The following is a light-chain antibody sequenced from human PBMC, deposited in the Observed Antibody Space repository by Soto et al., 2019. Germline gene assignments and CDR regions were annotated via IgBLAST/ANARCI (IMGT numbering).Light chain of an antibody. V-gene: IGLV2-23*01. CDR3: CSSAPESTYV. Sequence: QSVLAQPASVSGSPGQSITISCTGTSSDVGAYNSVSWYQQHPHKAPQVIIYKGTQRPSGVSHRFSGSTSGNAASLTISGLQADDAADYFCCSSAPESTYVFGSGTKLTVL. CDR2: KGT. J-gene: IGLJ1*01. CDR1: SSDVGAYNS.